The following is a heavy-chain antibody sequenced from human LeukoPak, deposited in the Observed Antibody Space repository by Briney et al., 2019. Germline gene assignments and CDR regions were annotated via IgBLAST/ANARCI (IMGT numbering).Heavy chain of an antibody. CDR1: GYTFTGYF. Sequence: ASVKVSCKASGYTFTGYFMHWVRQAPGQGLEWMGWINPKSGGTNYAQKFQGRVTLTRDTSISTGYMELRSLRSDDTAIYYCARVPGRDYYFYYYMDVWGKRTTVTVSS. D-gene: IGHD1-14*01. CDR2: INPKSGGT. CDR3: ARVPGRDYYFYYYMDV. V-gene: IGHV1-2*02. J-gene: IGHJ6*03.